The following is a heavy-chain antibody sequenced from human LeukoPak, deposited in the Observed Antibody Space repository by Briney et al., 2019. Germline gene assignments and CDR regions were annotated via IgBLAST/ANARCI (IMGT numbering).Heavy chain of an antibody. CDR2: INHSGST. V-gene: IGHV4-34*01. CDR1: GGSFSDYY. Sequence: SETLSLTCAVYGGSFSDYYWSWIRQSPGKGLEWIGEINHSGSTNYNPSLKSRVAILVDTSKNQFSLKLSSVTAADTAVYYCARRVRGVNDAFDTWGQRTMVTVSS. CDR3: ARRVRGVNDAFDT. D-gene: IGHD3-10*01. J-gene: IGHJ3*02.